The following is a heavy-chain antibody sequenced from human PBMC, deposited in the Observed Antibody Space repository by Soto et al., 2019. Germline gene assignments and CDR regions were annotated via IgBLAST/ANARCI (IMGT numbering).Heavy chain of an antibody. CDR1: GFIFSNYG. Sequence: QVQLVESGGGVVQPGRSLRLSCAASGFIFSNYGMHWVRQAPGKGLEWVAVIWYDGSNKYYADSVKGRFTISRDNSKNTLYLQMNRLRAEDTAVYYCARGDGSGRAEWGQGTLVTVSS. CDR3: ARGDGSGRAE. D-gene: IGHD3-10*01. V-gene: IGHV3-33*01. CDR2: IWYDGSNK. J-gene: IGHJ4*02.